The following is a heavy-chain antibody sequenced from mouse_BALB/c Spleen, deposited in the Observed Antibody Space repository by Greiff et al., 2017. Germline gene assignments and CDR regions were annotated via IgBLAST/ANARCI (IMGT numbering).Heavy chain of an antibody. CDR3: ARGGLTTPFDY. Sequence: VHVKQSGPELVKPGASVKMSCKASGYTFTSYVMHWVKQKPGQGLEWIGYINPYNDGTKYNEKFKGKATLTSDKSSSTAYMELSSLTSEDSAVYYCARGGLTTPFDYWGQGTTLTVSS. CDR2: INPYNDGT. D-gene: IGHD1-1*01. CDR1: GYTFTSYV. V-gene: IGHV1-14*01. J-gene: IGHJ2*01.